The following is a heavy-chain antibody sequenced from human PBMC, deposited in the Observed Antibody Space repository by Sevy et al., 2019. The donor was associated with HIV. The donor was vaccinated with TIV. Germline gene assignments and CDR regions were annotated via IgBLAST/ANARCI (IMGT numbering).Heavy chain of an antibody. J-gene: IGHJ4*02. Sequence: SETLSLTCTVSGDSISGTDYSWGWIRQPPGKGLEWIGNIHYKGTTSYNPSLKSRVTVSVDTSKNQFYLRLSSVSAADTAVYYCARLDPSGPRDYWGQGTLVTVSS. D-gene: IGHD5-12*01. V-gene: IGHV4-39*01. CDR3: ARLDPSGPRDY. CDR2: IHYKGTT. CDR1: GDSISGTDYS.